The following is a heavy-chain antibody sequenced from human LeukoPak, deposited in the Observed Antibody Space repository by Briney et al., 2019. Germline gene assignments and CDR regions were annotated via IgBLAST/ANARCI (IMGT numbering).Heavy chain of an antibody. D-gene: IGHD2-15*01. J-gene: IGHJ4*02. CDR3: AKSKSGDCSGGGCSFEY. V-gene: IGHV3-23*01. CDR1: GFTFRSYA. Sequence: GGSLRLSCAASGFTFRSYAMSWVRQAPGKGLEGVSSISESGRSTYHADSVKGRFTISRDNSKNTLYLQMNSLRADDTAVYYCAKSKSGDCSGGGCSFEYWGQGTLVTVSS. CDR2: ISESGRST.